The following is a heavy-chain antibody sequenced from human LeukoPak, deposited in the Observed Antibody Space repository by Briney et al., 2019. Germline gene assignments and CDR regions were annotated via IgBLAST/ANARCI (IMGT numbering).Heavy chain of an antibody. CDR1: GFTFSSYG. V-gene: IGHV3-30*02. J-gene: IGHJ6*04. CDR3: AKPDLDAIVVVPAAILDV. Sequence: SGGSLRLSCAASGFTFSSYGMHWVRQAPGKGLEWVAFIRYDGSNKYYADSVKGRFTISRDNSKNTLYLQMNSLRAEDTAVYYCAKPDLDAIVVVPAAILDVWGKGTTVTVSS. D-gene: IGHD2-2*02. CDR2: IRYDGSNK.